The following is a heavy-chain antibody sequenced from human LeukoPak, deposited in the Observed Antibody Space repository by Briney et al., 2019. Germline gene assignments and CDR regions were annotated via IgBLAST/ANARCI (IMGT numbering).Heavy chain of an antibody. Sequence: PSETLSLTCTVSGGSISSYYWSWIRQPPGKGLEWIGYVSYSGSTNYNPSLKSRVTISVDTAKNQFSLKLSSVSAADTAVYYCARLQGFQLGGLYYYYYYIHVWGKGTTVTISS. D-gene: IGHD3-16*01. CDR3: ARLQGFQLGGLYYYYYYIHV. J-gene: IGHJ6*03. CDR1: GGSISSYY. V-gene: IGHV4-59*01. CDR2: VSYSGST.